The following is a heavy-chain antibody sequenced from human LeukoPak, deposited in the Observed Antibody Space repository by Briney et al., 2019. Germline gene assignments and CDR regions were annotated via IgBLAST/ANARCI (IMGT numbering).Heavy chain of an antibody. D-gene: IGHD5-18*01. CDR2: ISAYNGNT. Sequence: ASVKVSCKASGYTFTSYGISWVRQAPGQGLEWMGWISAYNGNTNYARKLQGRVTMTTDTSTSTAYMELRSLRSDDTAVYYCARAYVDTAMGDAFDIWGQGTMVTVSS. V-gene: IGHV1-18*01. CDR3: ARAYVDTAMGDAFDI. CDR1: GYTFTSYG. J-gene: IGHJ3*02.